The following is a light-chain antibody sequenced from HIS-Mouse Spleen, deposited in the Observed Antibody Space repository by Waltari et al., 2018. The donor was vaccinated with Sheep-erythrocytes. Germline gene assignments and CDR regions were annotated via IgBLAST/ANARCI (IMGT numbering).Light chain of an antibody. J-gene: IGLJ3*02. CDR2: EFS. V-gene: IGLV2-14*01. CDR1: SSDVGGYNY. CDR3: CSYAGSSTPWV. Sequence: QSALTQPASVSGSPGQSITISCTGTSSDVGGYNYVSWYQQHPGKAPKLMIYEFSNRPSGVSNRFSGSKSGNTASLTISGLQAEDEADYYCCSYAGSSTPWVFGGGTKLTVL.